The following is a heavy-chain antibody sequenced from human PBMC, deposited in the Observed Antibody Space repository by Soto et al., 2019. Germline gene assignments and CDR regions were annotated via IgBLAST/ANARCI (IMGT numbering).Heavy chain of an antibody. CDR1: GFTFGSYE. D-gene: IGHD3-22*01. CDR3: SSGYHQRSLDY. Sequence: VGSLRLSCVVSGFTFGSYEMHWVRQAPGKGLEWVTFTSYDGGYSYYADSVKGRFTISRDNSKNTLYLQMNSLRAEDTATYYCSSGYHQRSLDYWGQGTQVTVSS. V-gene: IGHV3-30*07. J-gene: IGHJ4*02. CDR2: TSYDGGYS.